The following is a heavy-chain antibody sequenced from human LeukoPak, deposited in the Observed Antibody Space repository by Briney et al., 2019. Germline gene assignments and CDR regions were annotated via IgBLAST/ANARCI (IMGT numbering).Heavy chain of an antibody. CDR1: GFSFTNAW. V-gene: IGHV3-15*01. Sequence: GGSLRLSCAASGFSFTNAWMNWVRQAPGKGLAGVGRIKSKTDGGAIHYAAPVRGRFSISRDDSINTVYLQMDSLKADDTAVYYCLTRLRSTIGVDYWGQGTLVTVSS. CDR3: LTRLRSTIGVDY. CDR2: IKSKTDGGAI. D-gene: IGHD5/OR15-5a*01. J-gene: IGHJ4*01.